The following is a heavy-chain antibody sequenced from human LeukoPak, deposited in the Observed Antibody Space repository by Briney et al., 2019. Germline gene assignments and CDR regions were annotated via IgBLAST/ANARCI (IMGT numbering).Heavy chain of an antibody. Sequence: GGSLRLSCAASGFTFSSYAMSWVRQAPGKGLEWVSAISGSGGSTYYADSVKGRFTISRDNSKNTLYLQMNSLRAEDTAVYYCARKEGTMIVVVSGGPFDYWGQGTLVTVSS. CDR2: ISGSGGST. D-gene: IGHD3-22*01. CDR1: GFTFSSYA. V-gene: IGHV3-23*01. CDR3: ARKEGTMIVVVSGGPFDY. J-gene: IGHJ4*02.